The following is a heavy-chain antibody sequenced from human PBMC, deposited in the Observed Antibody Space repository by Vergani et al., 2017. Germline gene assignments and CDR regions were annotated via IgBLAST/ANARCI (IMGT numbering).Heavy chain of an antibody. CDR3: ATVKAGYSSSWNTLYYFDY. CDR2: FDPEDGET. CDR1: GYTLTELS. J-gene: IGHJ4*02. V-gene: IGHV1-24*01. Sequence: QVQLVQSGAEVKKPGASVKVSCKVSGYTLTELSMHWVRQAPGKGLEWMGGFDPEDGETIYAQQFQGRVTMTEDTSTDTAYMELSSLRSEDTAVYYCATVKAGYSSSWNTLYYFDYWGQGTLVTVSS. D-gene: IGHD6-13*01.